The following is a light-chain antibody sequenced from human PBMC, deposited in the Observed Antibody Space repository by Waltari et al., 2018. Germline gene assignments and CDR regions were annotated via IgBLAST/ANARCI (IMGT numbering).Light chain of an antibody. V-gene: IGKV3-15*01. CDR3: QQYNKGLDT. CDR2: GAS. J-gene: IGKJ2*01. CDR1: QSVTS. Sequence: DIVMTQSPATLSVSPGEGATLSCRASQSVTSLAWYQQKPGQAPRLLIYGASTRATGIPARFSGSGSGTEFTLTISSLQSEDLAVYYCQQYNKGLDTFGQGTKLEIK.